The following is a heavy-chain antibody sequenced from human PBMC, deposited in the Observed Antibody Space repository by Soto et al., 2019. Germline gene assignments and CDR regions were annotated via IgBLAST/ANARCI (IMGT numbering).Heavy chain of an antibody. J-gene: IGHJ4*02. CDR2: ISAYNGNT. CDR3: ARDLLFWGGYLSAPDY. V-gene: IGHV1-18*01. CDR1: GYTFTSYG. Sequence: GASVKVSCKASGYTFTSYGISWVRQAPGQGLEWMGWISAYNGNTNYAQKLQGRVTMTTDTSTSTAYMELRSLRSDDTAVYYCARDLLFWGGYLSAPDYWGQGTLVTVSS. D-gene: IGHD3-3*01.